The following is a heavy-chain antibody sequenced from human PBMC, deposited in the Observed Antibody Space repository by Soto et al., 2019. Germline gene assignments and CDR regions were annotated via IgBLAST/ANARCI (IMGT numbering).Heavy chain of an antibody. CDR3: ARRTSGWYLDY. CDR1: GFTFSSYA. J-gene: IGHJ4*02. Sequence: EVQLLESGGGLVQPGGSLRLSCAASGFTFSSYAMSWVRQAPGKGLEWVSVISGSGGSTYYADSVKGRFNISRDNSKNTLYLQMNSLRAEDTAVYYCARRTSGWYLDYGGQGTLVTVSS. V-gene: IGHV3-23*01. D-gene: IGHD6-19*01. CDR2: ISGSGGST.